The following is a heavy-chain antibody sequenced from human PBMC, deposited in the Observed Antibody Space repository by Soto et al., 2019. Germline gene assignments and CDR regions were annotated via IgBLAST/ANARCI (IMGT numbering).Heavy chain of an antibody. CDR2: INSDGSST. CDR1: GFTFSSYW. J-gene: IGHJ4*02. Sequence: GGSLRFSCAASGFTFSSYWMHWVRQAPGKGLVWVSRINSDGSSTSYADSVKGRFTISRDNAKNTLYLQMNSLRAEDTAVYYCAREGPTSGYRLSYIDYWGQGTLVTVSS. D-gene: IGHD3-3*01. CDR3: AREGPTSGYRLSYIDY. V-gene: IGHV3-74*01.